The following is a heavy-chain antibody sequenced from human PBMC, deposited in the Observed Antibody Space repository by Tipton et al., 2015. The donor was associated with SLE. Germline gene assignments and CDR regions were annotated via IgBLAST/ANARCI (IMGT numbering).Heavy chain of an antibody. V-gene: IGHV4-34*01. J-gene: IGHJ4*02. D-gene: IGHD5-18*01. CDR3: ARDSTFYRF. CDR1: GGSSFSGYQ. Sequence: TLSLTCAVYGGSSFSGYQWSWIRQTPGKGLEWIGEINHSGSTNYNPSLKSRVTMSVDRSKNQFTLNLSSVTAADTAVYYCARDSTFYRFWGEGTLVTVSS. CDR2: INHSGST.